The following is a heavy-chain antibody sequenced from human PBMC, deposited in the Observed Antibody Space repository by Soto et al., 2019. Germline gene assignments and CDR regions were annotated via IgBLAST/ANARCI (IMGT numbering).Heavy chain of an antibody. J-gene: IGHJ4*02. D-gene: IGHD6-13*01. V-gene: IGHV3-30*02. CDR3: ATGHSSSWYYCDY. CDR2: IRYDGSKK. Sequence: GGSLRLSCAASGFTFSIYDMHWVRQAPGKGLEWVAVIRYDGSKKYYADSVKGRFTISRDNPKNTLYLQMNSLRAADTAVYYCATGHSSSWYYCDYWGQGTLVTVSS. CDR1: GFTFSIYD.